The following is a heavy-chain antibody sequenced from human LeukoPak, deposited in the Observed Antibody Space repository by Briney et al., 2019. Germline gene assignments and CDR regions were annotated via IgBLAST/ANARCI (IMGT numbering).Heavy chain of an antibody. V-gene: IGHV1-69*13. CDR3: ARDRAAAGHYYYYMDV. CDR1: GGTFSSYA. Sequence: ASVKVSCKASGGTFSSYAISWVRQAPGQGLEWMGGIIPIFGTANYAQKFQGRVTITADESTSTAYMELSSLRSEDTSVYYCARDRAAAGHYYYYMDVWGKGTTVTVSS. J-gene: IGHJ6*03. D-gene: IGHD6-13*01. CDR2: IIPIFGTA.